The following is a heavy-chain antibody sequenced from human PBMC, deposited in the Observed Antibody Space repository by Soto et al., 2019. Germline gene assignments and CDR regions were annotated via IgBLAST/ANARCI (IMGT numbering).Heavy chain of an antibody. CDR3: ARVPLLWFGELTVDDAFDI. CDR1: GGSISSGDYY. J-gene: IGHJ3*02. V-gene: IGHV4-30-4*01. D-gene: IGHD3-10*01. CDR2: IYYSGST. Sequence: SETLSLTCTVSGGSISSGDYYWSWIRQPPGKGLEWIGYIYYSGSTYYNPSLKSRVTISVDTSKNQFSLKLSSVTAADTAVYYCARVPLLWFGELTVDDAFDIWGQGTMVTV.